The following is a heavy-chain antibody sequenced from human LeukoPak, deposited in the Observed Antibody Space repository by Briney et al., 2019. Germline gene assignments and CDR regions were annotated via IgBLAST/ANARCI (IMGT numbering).Heavy chain of an antibody. Sequence: GGSLSLSCAASGFAFSSAALTGVRQPPGKGLEWVFTINDRGDSTYYADSVKRRYTIHRDFSKHTLHLEMSSLRVEDTAIYYSAVGPQLNRGYHQAYWGQGTLVTVSS. D-gene: IGHD3-22*01. CDR3: AVGPQLNRGYHQAY. CDR1: GFAFSSAA. CDR2: INDRGDST. V-gene: IGHV3-23*01. J-gene: IGHJ4*02.